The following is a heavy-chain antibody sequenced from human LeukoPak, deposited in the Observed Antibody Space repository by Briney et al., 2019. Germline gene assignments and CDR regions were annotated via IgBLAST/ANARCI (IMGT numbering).Heavy chain of an antibody. CDR2: IKQDGSDK. V-gene: IGHV3-7*01. CDR1: GFTFRSYW. CDR3: ARVSMYCYDP. Sequence: GGSLRLSCTASGFTFRSYWMSWVRQAPGKGLEWVANIKQDGSDKYYVDSVKGRFTISRDNAKNSLYLQMNSLRAEDTAVYYCARVSMYCYDPWGQGTLVTVST. J-gene: IGHJ5*02.